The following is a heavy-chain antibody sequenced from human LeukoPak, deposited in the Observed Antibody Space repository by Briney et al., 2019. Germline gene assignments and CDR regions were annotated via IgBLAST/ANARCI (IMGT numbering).Heavy chain of an antibody. V-gene: IGHV3-7*01. Sequence: GSLRLSCAASGFTFSSYWMSWVRQAPGKGLEWVANIKQDGSEKYYVDSVKGRFTISRDNSKNTLYLQMNSLRAEDTAVYYCARGYCSSTSCYTGLDYWGQGTLVTVSS. CDR2: IKQDGSEK. CDR3: ARGYCSSTSCYTGLDY. CDR1: GFTFSSYW. J-gene: IGHJ4*02. D-gene: IGHD2-2*02.